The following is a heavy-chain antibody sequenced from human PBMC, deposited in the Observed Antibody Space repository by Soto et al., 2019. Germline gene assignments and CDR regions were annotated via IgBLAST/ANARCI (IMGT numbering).Heavy chain of an antibody. CDR3: AILGSGYPLRFDY. Sequence: ASVKVSCKASGGTFSSYAISWVRQAPGQGLEWMGGIIPIFGTANYAQKFQGRVTITADESTSTAYMELSSLRSEDTAVYYCAILGSGYPLRFDYWGQGTLVTVSS. CDR1: GGTFSSYA. J-gene: IGHJ4*02. V-gene: IGHV1-69*13. D-gene: IGHD3-22*01. CDR2: IIPIFGTA.